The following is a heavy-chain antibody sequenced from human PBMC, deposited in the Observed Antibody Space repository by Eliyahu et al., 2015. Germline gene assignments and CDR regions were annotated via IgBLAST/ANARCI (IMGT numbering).Heavy chain of an antibody. CDR2: IXHSGGT. Sequence: QVQLQQWGAGLLKXSETLSLTCAXYGXSXXGSYWSWXRPXPGKXLEWIGEIXHSGGTNYNPSLKSRVTISVDTSKNQFSLKLSSVTAADTAVYYCARVSDYDFWSGYRHFDYWGQGTLVTVSS. CDR3: ARVSDYDFWSGYRHFDY. CDR1: GXSXXGSY. J-gene: IGHJ4*02. V-gene: IGHV4-34*01. D-gene: IGHD3-3*01.